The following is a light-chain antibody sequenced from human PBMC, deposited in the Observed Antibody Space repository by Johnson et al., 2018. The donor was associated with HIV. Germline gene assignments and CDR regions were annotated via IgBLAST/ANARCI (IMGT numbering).Light chain of an antibody. V-gene: IGLV1-51*01. J-gene: IGLJ1*01. CDR2: ENN. CDR1: SSNIGNNY. CDR3: GTWDSSLTIGGA. Sequence: QSVLTQSPSVSAAPGQKVTISCSGSSSNIGNNYVSWYQQLPGTAPKLLIYENNKRPSGIPDRFSGSKSGTSATLGITGLQTGDEADYYCGTWDSSLTIGGAFGTGTKVPVL.